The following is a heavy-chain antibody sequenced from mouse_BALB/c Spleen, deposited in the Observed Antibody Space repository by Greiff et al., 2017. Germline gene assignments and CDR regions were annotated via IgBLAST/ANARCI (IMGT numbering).Heavy chain of an antibody. J-gene: IGHJ2*01. CDR2: IDPETGGT. CDR3: TRHGNYYFDY. CDR1: GYTFTDYE. D-gene: IGHD2-1*01. V-gene: IGHV1-15*01. Sequence: VKLMESGAELVRPGASVTLSCKASGYTFTDYEMHWVKQTPVHGLEWIGAIDPETGGTAYNQKFKGKATLTADKSSSTAYMELRSLTSEDSAVYYCTRHGNYYFDYWGQGTTLTVSS.